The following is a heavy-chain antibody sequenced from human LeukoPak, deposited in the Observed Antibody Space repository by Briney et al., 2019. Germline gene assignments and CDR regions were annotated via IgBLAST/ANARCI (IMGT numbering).Heavy chain of an antibody. D-gene: IGHD4-17*01. CDR3: ARSYGDYVRGYIDY. CDR1: GGSISSSSYY. J-gene: IGHJ4*02. CDR2: IYYSGST. V-gene: IGHV4-61*01. Sequence: SETLSLTCTVSGGSISSSSYYWSWIRQPPGKGLEWIGYIYYSGSTNYNPSLKSRVTISVDTSKNQFSLKLSSVTAADTAVYYCARSYGDYVRGYIDYWGQGTLVTVSS.